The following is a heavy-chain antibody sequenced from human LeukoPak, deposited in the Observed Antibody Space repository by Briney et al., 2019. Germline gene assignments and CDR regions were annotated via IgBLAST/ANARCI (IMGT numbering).Heavy chain of an antibody. J-gene: IGHJ4*02. Sequence: SETLSLTCTVSGASISSYYWSWIRQPPGKGLAWIGYISYTGSTNYNPSLKSRVTISVDTSKNQFSLRLSPVTAADTAVYYCASLRMANFDYWGQGTLVTVSS. V-gene: IGHV4-59*08. CDR2: ISYTGST. CDR1: GASISSYY. CDR3: ASLRMANFDY. D-gene: IGHD2-8*01.